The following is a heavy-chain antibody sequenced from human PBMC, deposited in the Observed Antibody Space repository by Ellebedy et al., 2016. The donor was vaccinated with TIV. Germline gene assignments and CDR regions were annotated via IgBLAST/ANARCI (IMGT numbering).Heavy chain of an antibody. CDR2: INSDGSST. J-gene: IGHJ6*02. Sequence: GGSLRLXXAASGFTFSSYWMHWVRQAPGKGLVWVSRINSDGSSTSYADSVKGRFTISRDNAKNTLYLQMNSLRAEDTAVYYCARDGYYYDSSGYYPYYYYGMDVWGQGTTVTVSS. D-gene: IGHD3-22*01. CDR1: GFTFSSYW. CDR3: ARDGYYYDSSGYYPYYYYGMDV. V-gene: IGHV3-74*01.